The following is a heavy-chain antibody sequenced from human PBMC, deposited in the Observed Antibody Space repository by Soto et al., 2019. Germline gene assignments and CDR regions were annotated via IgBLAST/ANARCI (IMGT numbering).Heavy chain of an antibody. CDR1: GGSISSYY. CDR3: ARDLGSPKYGMDV. CDR2: IYYSGST. D-gene: IGHD3-10*01. V-gene: IGHV4-59*01. J-gene: IGHJ6*02. Sequence: QVQLQESGPGLVKPSETLSLTCTVSGGSISSYYWSWIRQPPGKGLEWIGYIYYSGSTNYNPSLKSRVTISVDTSKNQFSLKLSSVTAADTAVYYCARDLGSPKYGMDVWGQGTTVTVSS.